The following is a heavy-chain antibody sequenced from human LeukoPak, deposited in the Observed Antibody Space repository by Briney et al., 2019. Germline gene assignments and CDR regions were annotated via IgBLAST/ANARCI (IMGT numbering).Heavy chain of an antibody. CDR1: GYSFTSYW. J-gene: IGHJ6*02. Sequence: GESLKISCKGSGYSFTSYWIGWVRQMPGKGLEWMGIIYPGDSDTRYSPSFQGQVTISADKSISTAYLQWSSLKASDTAMYYCAGLSSAAAGTGYYYGMDVWGQGTTVTVSS. CDR2: IYPGDSDT. CDR3: AGLSSAAAGTGYYYGMDV. V-gene: IGHV5-51*01. D-gene: IGHD6-13*01.